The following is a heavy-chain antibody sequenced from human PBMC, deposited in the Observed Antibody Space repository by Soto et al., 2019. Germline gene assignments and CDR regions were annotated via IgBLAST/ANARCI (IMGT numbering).Heavy chain of an antibody. CDR1: GYIFVNYG. Sequence: QVQLVQSGDEVRKPGSSVKVSCKASGYIFVNYGIAWVRQAPGQGLEWMGWISPYSGNTHYASKVQGRLTMTTDTCTSTGYMDVGSLPSGDTAVYYCAMVDNYVAPTPQDVWGQGTTVTVSS. CDR2: ISPYSGNT. CDR3: AMVDNYVAPTPQDV. V-gene: IGHV1-18*01. D-gene: IGHD3-16*01. J-gene: IGHJ6*02.